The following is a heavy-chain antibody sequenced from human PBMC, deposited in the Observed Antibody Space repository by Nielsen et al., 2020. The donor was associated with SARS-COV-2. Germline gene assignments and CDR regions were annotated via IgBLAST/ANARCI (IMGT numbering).Heavy chain of an antibody. CDR3: AKHASRPYVSGSGRHAPPWYIDF. D-gene: IGHD3-10*01. Sequence: GESLKISCRGSGYTFVGHWIGWVRQMPGKGLEWMGIIYPGDSDKKYSPSFQGQVTLSVDKSIHTAYLQLTSLKASDTAMYYCAKHASRPYVSGSGRHAPPWYIDFWGQGTLITVSS. CDR2: IYPGDSDK. J-gene: IGHJ4*02. V-gene: IGHV5-51*01. CDR1: GYTFVGHW.